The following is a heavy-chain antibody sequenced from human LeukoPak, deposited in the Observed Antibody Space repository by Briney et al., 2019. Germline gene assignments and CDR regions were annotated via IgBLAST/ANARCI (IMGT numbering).Heavy chain of an antibody. CDR2: IYYSGST. V-gene: IGHV4-59*01. CDR1: GGSISTYY. Sequence: SETLSLTCTVSGGSISTYYWSWIRQPPGKGLEWIGYIYYSGSTNYNPSLKSRVTISVDTSKTQLSLKLSSVTAVDTAVYYCARAQLNLLVDFGMDVWGQGTTVTVSS. CDR3: ARAQLNLLVDFGMDV. D-gene: IGHD1-1*01. J-gene: IGHJ6*02.